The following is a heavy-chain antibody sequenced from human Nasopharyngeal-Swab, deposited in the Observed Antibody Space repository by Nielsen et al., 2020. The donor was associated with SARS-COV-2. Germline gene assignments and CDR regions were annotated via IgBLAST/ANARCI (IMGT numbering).Heavy chain of an antibody. CDR3: AKDVSNYGSGSSWDIDY. J-gene: IGHJ4*02. D-gene: IGHD3-10*01. V-gene: IGHV3-30*18. CDR2: ISYDGSNK. Sequence: WIRQPPGKGLEWVAVISYDGSNKYYADSVKGRFTISRDNSKNTLYLQMNGLRAEDTAVYYCAKDVSNYGSGSSWDIDYWGQGTLVTVSS.